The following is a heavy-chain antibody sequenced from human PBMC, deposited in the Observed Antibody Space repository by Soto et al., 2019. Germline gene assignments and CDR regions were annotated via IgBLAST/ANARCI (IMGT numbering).Heavy chain of an antibody. CDR3: ARDACIRTTPLDS. CDR2: MNPHTGDT. Sequence: QVQLVQSGAEVKKPGASVKVSCKASGYSFSSYDIKWVRQATGQGLEWMGWMNPHTGDTGHAQKFQGRVTMTRNISIGTAYMELSNLRSDDTAVYYCARDACIRTTPLDSWGQGTLVSVSS. V-gene: IGHV1-8*01. CDR1: GYSFSSYD. D-gene: IGHD2-15*01. J-gene: IGHJ4*02.